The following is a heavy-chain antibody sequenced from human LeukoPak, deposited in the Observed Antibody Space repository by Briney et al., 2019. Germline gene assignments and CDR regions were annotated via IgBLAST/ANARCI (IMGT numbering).Heavy chain of an antibody. V-gene: IGHV4-59*02. CDR3: ASRKLGNDY. CDR2: IYYTGSS. D-gene: IGHD7-27*01. J-gene: IGHJ4*01. Sequence: PSETLSLTCTVSGGSVSDYYWSWIRQSPGKGLEWIGYIYYTGSSSYNPSLRSRVTISADTPKNQFSLKLSSVTAADTAVYYCASRKLGNDYWGQGTLVTASS. CDR1: GGSVSDYY.